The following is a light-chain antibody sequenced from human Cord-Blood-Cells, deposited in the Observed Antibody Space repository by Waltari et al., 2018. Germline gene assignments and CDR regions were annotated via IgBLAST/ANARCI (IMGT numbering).Light chain of an antibody. CDR2: EGS. CDR1: GSEVGSYNL. Sequence: QSALTQPASVSGSPAQSITISCTGTGSEVGSYNLVSWYQQHPGKAPKLMIYEGSKRPSGVSNRFSGSKSGNTASLTISGLQAEDEADYYCCSYAGSSTWVFGGGTKLTVL. V-gene: IGLV2-23*01. J-gene: IGLJ3*02. CDR3: CSYAGSSTWV.